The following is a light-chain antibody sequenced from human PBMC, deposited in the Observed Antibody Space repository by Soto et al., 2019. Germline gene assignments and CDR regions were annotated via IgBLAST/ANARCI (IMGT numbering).Light chain of an antibody. CDR2: EVY. Sequence: LTQPPSASGSPGQSVTTSCTGTSSDVGGYNYVSWYQHHPGKAPKLIIYEVYKRPSGVPDRFSGSKSGNTAALTVSGLQAEDEADYYCSSYVGTNSYVFGAGTKVTVL. CDR1: SSDVGGYNY. V-gene: IGLV2-8*01. CDR3: SSYVGTNSYV. J-gene: IGLJ1*01.